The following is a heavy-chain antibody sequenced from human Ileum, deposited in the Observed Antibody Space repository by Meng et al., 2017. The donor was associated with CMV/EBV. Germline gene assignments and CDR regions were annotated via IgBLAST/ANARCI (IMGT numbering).Heavy chain of an antibody. CDR3: ANRPSSEVVPAVIGDY. CDR1: GFTFSHYA. V-gene: IGHV3-30*02. CDR2: IHFDGSHN. Sequence: GESLKISCTPSGFTFSHYAMHWVRQPPGKGLEWVAMIHFDGSHNYHEDSVKGRFTISRDNSKNTLSLQMNSLRGEDTAVYYCANRPSSEVVPAVIGDYWGQGTLVTVSS. J-gene: IGHJ4*02. D-gene: IGHD2-2*02.